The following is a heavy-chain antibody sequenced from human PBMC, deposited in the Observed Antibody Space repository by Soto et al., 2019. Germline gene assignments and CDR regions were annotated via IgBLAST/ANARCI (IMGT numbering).Heavy chain of an antibody. CDR1: GFTFSAYW. CDR2: IKGGGSTT. Sequence: EVQLVESGGGLVQPGGSLSLSVAAPGFTFSAYWMYWAPQAPGKGWGWASRIKGGGSTTSYADSVKGRFIVSRDNAKNTLYLQMNSLRAEDTAVYYCARVVAHYNGSYRTIDYWGQGTLVTVSS. CDR3: ARVVAHYNGSYRTIDY. V-gene: IGHV3-74*01. J-gene: IGHJ4*02. D-gene: IGHD1-26*01.